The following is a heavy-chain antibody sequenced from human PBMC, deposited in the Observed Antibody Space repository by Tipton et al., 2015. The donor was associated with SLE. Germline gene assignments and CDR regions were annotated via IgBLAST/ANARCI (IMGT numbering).Heavy chain of an antibody. D-gene: IGHD4-17*01. V-gene: IGHV4-59*11. Sequence: TLSLTCTVSGGSISSHYWSWIRQPPGKGLEWIGYIYYSVSTNYNPSLKSRVTISVDTSKNQFSLKLSSVTAADTAVYYCARDLREYGDAHFDYWGQGTLVTVSS. CDR2: IYYSVST. CDR1: GGSISSHY. CDR3: ARDLREYGDAHFDY. J-gene: IGHJ4*02.